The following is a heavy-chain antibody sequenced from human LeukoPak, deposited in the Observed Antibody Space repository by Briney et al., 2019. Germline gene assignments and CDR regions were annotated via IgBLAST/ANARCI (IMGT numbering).Heavy chain of an antibody. D-gene: IGHD3-22*01. V-gene: IGHV1-8*02. J-gene: IGHJ5*02. Sequence: GASVKVSCKASGYTFTSYGINWVRQATGQGLEWMGWMNPNSGDTGYAQKFQGRVTMTRNTSISTAYMELSSLRSEDTAVYFCARQYYDISGYSRFDPWGQGTLVTVSS. CDR3: ARQYYDISGYSRFDP. CDR2: MNPNSGDT. CDR1: GYTFTSYG.